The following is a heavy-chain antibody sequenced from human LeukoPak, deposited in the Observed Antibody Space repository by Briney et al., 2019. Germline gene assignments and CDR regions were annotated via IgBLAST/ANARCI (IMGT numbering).Heavy chain of an antibody. Sequence: SETLSLTCAVYGGSFSGYYWSWIRKPPGKGLELMGEINHSGSTNYNPSLKSRVTISVDTSKNQFSLKLSSVTAADTAVYYCAREEKQQLAQGYYFDYWGQGTLVTVSS. V-gene: IGHV4-34*01. CDR1: GGSFSGYY. CDR3: AREEKQQLAQGYYFDY. CDR2: INHSGST. J-gene: IGHJ4*02. D-gene: IGHD6-13*01.